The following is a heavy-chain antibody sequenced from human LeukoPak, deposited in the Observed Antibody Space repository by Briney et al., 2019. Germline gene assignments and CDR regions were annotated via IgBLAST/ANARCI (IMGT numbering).Heavy chain of an antibody. CDR3: AKERVSSGMMEGVLHM. Sequence: SGGTLRLSCAASGFSFDDYSMHWVRQAPGKGLEWVSLISWDGGSAYYADSVKGRFTISRDNSKNTVNLHLNTVRAEDTAVYYCAKERVSSGMMEGVLHMWGQGTTVSVSS. CDR1: GFSFDDYS. CDR2: ISWDGGSA. D-gene: IGHD2-8*01. V-gene: IGHV3-43*01. J-gene: IGHJ3*02.